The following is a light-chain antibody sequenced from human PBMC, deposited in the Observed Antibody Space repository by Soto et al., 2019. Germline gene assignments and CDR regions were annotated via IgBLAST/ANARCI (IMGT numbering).Light chain of an antibody. CDR2: EGT. CDR3: YSFAGSTTFSYV. Sequence: QSALTQPASVSGSPGQSITISCTGTSSDVGGYYYVSWYQQHPGKAPTVLIYEGTKRPSGVSNRFSGSKSGNTASLTISGLQTEDEADYYCYSFAGSTTFSYVFGPGTKLTVL. V-gene: IGLV2-23*03. CDR1: SSDVGGYYY. J-gene: IGLJ1*01.